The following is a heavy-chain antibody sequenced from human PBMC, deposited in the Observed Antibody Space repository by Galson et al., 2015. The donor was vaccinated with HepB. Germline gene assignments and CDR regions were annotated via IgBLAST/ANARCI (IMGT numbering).Heavy chain of an antibody. CDR1: GFTFSSYG. J-gene: IGHJ4*02. CDR3: AKDGRVRLSSMVRGELDY. CDR2: IRYDGSNK. V-gene: IGHV3-30*02. D-gene: IGHD3-10*01. Sequence: SLRLSCAASGFTFSSYGMHWVRQAPGKGLEWVAFIRYDGSNKYYADSVKGRFTISRDNSKNTLYLQMNSLRAEDTAVYYCAKDGRVRLSSMVRGELDYWGQGTLVTVSS.